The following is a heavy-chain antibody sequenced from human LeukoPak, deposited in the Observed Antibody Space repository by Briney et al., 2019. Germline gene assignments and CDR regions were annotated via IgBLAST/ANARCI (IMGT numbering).Heavy chain of an antibody. V-gene: IGHV3-66*01. CDR3: ARGGVGAPYYFDY. J-gene: IGHJ4*02. CDR1: GFTVSSNY. CDR2: IYSGGST. Sequence: PGGSLRLSCAASGFTVSSNYMSWVRQAPGKGLEWVSVIYSGGSTYYADSVKGRFTISRDNSKNTLYLQMKSLSAEDTAVYYCARGGVGAPYYFDYWGQGTLVTVSS. D-gene: IGHD1-26*01.